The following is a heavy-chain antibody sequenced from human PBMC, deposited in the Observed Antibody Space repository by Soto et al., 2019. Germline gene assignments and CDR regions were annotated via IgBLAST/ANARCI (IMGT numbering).Heavy chain of an antibody. V-gene: IGHV1-3*01. Sequence: ASVKVSCKISGHTLTELSIHWVRQAPGQRLEWMGWINAGYGNTKSSQKFQDRVTISRDTSASTAYMELTSLRSEDTAVYYCARDTGDGTFDFWGQGTLVTVSS. CDR1: GHTLTELS. J-gene: IGHJ4*02. CDR3: ARDTGDGTFDF. CDR2: INAGYGNT. D-gene: IGHD7-27*01.